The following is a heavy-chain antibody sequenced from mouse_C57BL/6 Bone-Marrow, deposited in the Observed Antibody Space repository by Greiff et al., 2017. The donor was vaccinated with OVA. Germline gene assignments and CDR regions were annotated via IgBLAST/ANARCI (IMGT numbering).Heavy chain of an antibody. Sequence: QVQLQQPGAELVMPGASVKLSCKASGYTFTSYWMHWVKQRPGQGLEWIGEIDPSDSYTYYNQKFKGKSTLTVDKSSSTAYIQLSNLTAEYSAIYYCARLTYWGQGTLVTVSA. CDR2: IDPSDSYT. V-gene: IGHV1-69*01. J-gene: IGHJ3*01. CDR3: ARLTY. CDR1: GYTFTSYW.